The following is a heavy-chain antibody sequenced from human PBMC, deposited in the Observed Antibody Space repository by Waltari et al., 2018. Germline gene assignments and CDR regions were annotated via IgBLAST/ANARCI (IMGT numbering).Heavy chain of an antibody. CDR2: FDPEDGET. CDR3: ATVSSGWYYFDY. CDR1: GYTLTELS. Sequence: QVQLVQSGAEVKKPGASVQVLCKVSGYTLTELSMPWVRQAPGKGLEWKGGFDPEDGETIYEQKFQGRVTMTEDTSTDTAYMGLSGLRSEDTAVYYCATVSSGWYYFDYWGQGTLVTVSS. J-gene: IGHJ4*02. D-gene: IGHD6-19*01. V-gene: IGHV1-24*01.